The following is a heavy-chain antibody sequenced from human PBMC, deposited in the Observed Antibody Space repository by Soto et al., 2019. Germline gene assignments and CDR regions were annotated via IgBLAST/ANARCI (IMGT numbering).Heavy chain of an antibody. J-gene: IGHJ4*02. D-gene: IGHD6-19*01. V-gene: IGHV1-8*01. Sequence: ASVKVSCKASGYTFTSYDINWVRQATGQGLEWMGWMNPNSGNTGYAQKFQGRVTMTRNTSISTAYMELSSLRSEDTAVYYCARDGSVAGGYDFDYWGQGTLVTDSS. CDR3: ARDGSVAGGYDFDY. CDR2: MNPNSGNT. CDR1: GYTFTSYD.